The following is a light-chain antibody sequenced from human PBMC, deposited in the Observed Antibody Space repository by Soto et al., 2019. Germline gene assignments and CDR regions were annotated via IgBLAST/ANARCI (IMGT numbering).Light chain of an antibody. V-gene: IGLV2-14*01. Sequence: QSALTQPASVSGSPGQSITISCTGTSSDVGGYKYVSWYQQHPDKAPKLIIFEVSNRPSGISSRFSGSKSGNTASLTISGLQAEDEAYYYCWSYAGNTIFVFGGGTKVTVL. CDR1: SSDVGGYKY. CDR3: WSYAGNTIFV. J-gene: IGLJ2*01. CDR2: EVS.